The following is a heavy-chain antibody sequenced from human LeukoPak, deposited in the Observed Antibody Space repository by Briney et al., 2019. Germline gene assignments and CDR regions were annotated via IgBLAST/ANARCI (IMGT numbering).Heavy chain of an antibody. CDR1: RFTFSNYG. CDR3: ARDPGLGYTYGYGFDY. J-gene: IGHJ4*02. Sequence: GRSLRLSCAASRFTFSNYGMHWVRQAPGKGLEWVAVIWYDGSNKYYADSVKGRFTISRDNSKNTLYLQMNSLRAEDTAVYYCARDPGLGYTYGYGFDYWGQGTLVTVSS. D-gene: IGHD5-18*01. V-gene: IGHV3-33*01. CDR2: IWYDGSNK.